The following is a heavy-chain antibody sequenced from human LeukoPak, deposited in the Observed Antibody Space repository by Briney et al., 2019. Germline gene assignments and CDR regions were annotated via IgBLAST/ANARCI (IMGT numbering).Heavy chain of an antibody. CDR1: GFTFSSYW. CDR3: ARLTYYGSGSYEWSFFDY. Sequence: PGGSLRLSCAASGFTFSSYWMSWVRQAPGKGLEWVANIKQDGSEKYYVDSVKGRFTISRDNAKNSLYLQMNSLRAEDTAVYYCARLTYYGSGSYEWSFFDYWGQGTLVTVSS. V-gene: IGHV3-7*01. J-gene: IGHJ4*02. CDR2: IKQDGSEK. D-gene: IGHD3-10*01.